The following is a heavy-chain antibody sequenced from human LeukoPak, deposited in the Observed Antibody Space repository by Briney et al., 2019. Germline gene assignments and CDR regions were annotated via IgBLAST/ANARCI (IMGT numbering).Heavy chain of an antibody. D-gene: IGHD2-2*01. CDR3: ARDTLRYCSSTSCYQDAFDI. V-gene: IGHV4-34*01. Sequence: PSETLSLTCAVYGGSFSGYYWSWIRQPPGKGLEWIGEINHSGSTNYNPSLKSRVTISVDTSKNQFSLKLSSVTAADTAVYYCARDTLRYCSSTSCYQDAFDIWGQGTMVTVSS. J-gene: IGHJ3*02. CDR1: GGSFSGYY. CDR2: INHSGST.